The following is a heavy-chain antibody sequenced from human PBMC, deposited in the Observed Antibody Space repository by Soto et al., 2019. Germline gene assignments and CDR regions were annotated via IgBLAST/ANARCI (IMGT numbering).Heavy chain of an antibody. CDR1: GFTFSSYW. CDR2: ISFDGSTT. D-gene: IGHD5-18*01. J-gene: IGHJ4*02. Sequence: GGSLRLSCAASGFTFSSYWMHWVRQASGKGLVWVSRISFDGSTTTYADSVKGRFTISRDNAKNTLYLQMNSLRAEDTAVYYCARGGAHTAMANEYWGQGALVTVSS. CDR3: ARGGAHTAMANEY. V-gene: IGHV3-74*01.